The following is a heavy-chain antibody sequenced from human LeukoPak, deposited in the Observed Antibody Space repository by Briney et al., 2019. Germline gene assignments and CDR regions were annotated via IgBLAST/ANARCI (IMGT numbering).Heavy chain of an antibody. Sequence: SETLSLTCAVYGRSFSGYYWSWIRQPPGKGLEWIGYIYYSGSTTYNPSLKSRVTISVDTSKSQFSLRLNSVTAADTAIYYCARARAGSGGIDYWGQGALVTVSS. CDR2: IYYSGST. CDR1: GRSFSGYY. CDR3: ARARAGSGGIDY. J-gene: IGHJ4*02. D-gene: IGHD3-10*01. V-gene: IGHV4-59*01.